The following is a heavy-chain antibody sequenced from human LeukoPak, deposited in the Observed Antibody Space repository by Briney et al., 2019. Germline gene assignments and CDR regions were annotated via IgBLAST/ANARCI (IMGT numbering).Heavy chain of an antibody. CDR1: GYTFTSYY. J-gene: IGHJ3*02. CDR2: INPSGGST. Sequence: ASVKVSCKASGYTFTSYYMHWVRQAPGQGLEWMGIINPSGGSTSYAQKFQGRVTMTRDTSISTAYMELSRLRSDDTAVYYCASPYGVPTSDAFDIWGQGTMVTVSS. CDR3: ASPYGVPTSDAFDI. D-gene: IGHD4-17*01. V-gene: IGHV1-2*02.